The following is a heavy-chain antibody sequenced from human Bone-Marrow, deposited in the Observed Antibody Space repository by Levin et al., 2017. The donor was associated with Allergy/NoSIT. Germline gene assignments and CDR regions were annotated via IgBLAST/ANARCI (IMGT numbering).Heavy chain of an antibody. CDR2: ISGSALTT. D-gene: IGHD2-15*01. V-gene: IGHV3-23*01. CDR3: VRDRWIALIEAGSARFEH. Sequence: HTGGSLRLSCAGSGFNFNNYAMSWVRQAPGKGLEWVSAISGSALTTSYADSVKGRFTISRDNSENTVYLQLHSLRAEDTALYYCVRDRWIALIEAGSARFEHWGQGTLVSVSS. CDR1: GFNFNNYA. J-gene: IGHJ4*02.